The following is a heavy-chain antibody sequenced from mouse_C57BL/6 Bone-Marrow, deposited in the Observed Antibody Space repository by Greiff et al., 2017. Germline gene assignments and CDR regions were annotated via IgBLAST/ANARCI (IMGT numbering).Heavy chain of an antibody. V-gene: IGHV5-6*01. J-gene: IGHJ2*01. CDR2: ISSGGSYP. CDR1: GFTFSSYG. Sequence: DVQLQESGGDLVKPGGSLKLSCAASGFTFSSYGMSWVRQTPDKRLEWVATISSGGSYPYYPDSVKGRFTISRANAKNTLYLQMSSLKSEDTAMYYCARQRGCYGYDGGYYFDYWGQGTTLTVSS. D-gene: IGHD2-2*01. CDR3: ARQRGCYGYDGGYYFDY.